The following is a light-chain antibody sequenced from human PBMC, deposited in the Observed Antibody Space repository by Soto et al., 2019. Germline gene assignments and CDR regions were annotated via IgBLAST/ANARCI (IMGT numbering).Light chain of an antibody. Sequence: MTQSPSSLSASVGDRVTITCQASQSVGSNLAWYQQKPGQAPSLLIYAASTRATGIPARFSGSGSGTEFSLTISSLESEDSAVYYCQQYNNWLWTFGQGTKVEFK. J-gene: IGKJ1*01. CDR2: AAS. CDR3: QQYNNWLWT. V-gene: IGKV3-15*01. CDR1: QSVGSN.